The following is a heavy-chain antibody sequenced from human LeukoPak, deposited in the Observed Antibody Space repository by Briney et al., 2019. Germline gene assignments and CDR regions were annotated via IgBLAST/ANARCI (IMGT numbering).Heavy chain of an antibody. CDR3: ARAAWYQLPHLYYYYYYMDV. CDR2: IIPIFGTA. V-gene: IGHV1-69*05. Sequence: GASVKVSCKASGGTFSSYAISWVRQAPGQGLKWMGGIIPIFGTANYAQKFQGRVTITTDESTSTAYMELSSLRSEDTAVYYCARAAWYQLPHLYYYYYYMDVWGKGTTVTVSS. CDR1: GGTFSSYA. D-gene: IGHD2-2*01. J-gene: IGHJ6*03.